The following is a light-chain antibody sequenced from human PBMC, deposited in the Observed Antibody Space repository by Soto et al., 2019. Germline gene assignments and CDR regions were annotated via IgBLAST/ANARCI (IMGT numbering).Light chain of an antibody. CDR3: QQYNKEST. CDR1: QNVSNW. Sequence: DVEMTQSPSTLPTSIGDRVTINCRASQNVSNWLAWYQQKPGKAPKLLIYKASRLESGVPSRFSAGGSGTDFTLTINSLQSDDFATYFCQQYNKESTFGQATKLVIK. V-gene: IGKV1-5*03. CDR2: KAS. J-gene: IGKJ2*01.